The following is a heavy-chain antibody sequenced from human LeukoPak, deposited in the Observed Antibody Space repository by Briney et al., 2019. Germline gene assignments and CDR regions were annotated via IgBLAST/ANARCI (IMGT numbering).Heavy chain of an antibody. D-gene: IGHD5-12*01. V-gene: IGHV4-31*11. CDR2: IYYSGST. J-gene: IGHJ6*02. CDR1: GGSFSGYY. CDR3: ARDSGYDLYYYYGMDV. Sequence: SETLSLTCAVYGGSFSGYYWSWIRQHPGKGLEWIGYIYYSGSTYYNPSLKSRVTISVDTSKNQFSLKLSSVTAADTAVYYCARDSGYDLYYYYGMDVWGQGTTVTVSS.